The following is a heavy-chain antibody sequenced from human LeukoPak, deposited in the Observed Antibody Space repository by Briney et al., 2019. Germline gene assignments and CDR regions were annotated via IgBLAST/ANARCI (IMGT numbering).Heavy chain of an antibody. CDR2: ISSYNGNT. D-gene: IGHD5/OR15-5a*01. J-gene: IGHJ4*02. CDR3: ARDRGYSVYDRSDY. V-gene: IGHV1-18*01. Sequence: ASVKVSSKASGYTFSTSGISWVRQAPGQGLEWMGWISSYNGNTNYAQKLQGRVTTTTETSTSTVYMELRSLRSDDTAIYYCARDRGYSVYDRSDYWGQGTLVTVSS. CDR1: GYTFSTSG.